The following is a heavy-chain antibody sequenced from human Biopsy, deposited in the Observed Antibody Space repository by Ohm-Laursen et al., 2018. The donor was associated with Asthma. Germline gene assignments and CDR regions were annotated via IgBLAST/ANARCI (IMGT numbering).Heavy chain of an antibody. CDR3: VRGSSSWHHGPFHYYYGLDV. J-gene: IGHJ6*02. CDR1: SGSGGYMRSGNYY. CDR2: IYYSGTT. V-gene: IGHV4-39*01. D-gene: IGHD6-13*01. Sequence: GTLSLTCSLSSGSGGYMRSGNYYWGWIRQPSGKGLEWIGSIYYSGTTYYNPSLESRVTVSADTSKNQFSLKLTSVTAADTAVYYCVRGSSSWHHGPFHYYYGLDVWGQGTTATVSS.